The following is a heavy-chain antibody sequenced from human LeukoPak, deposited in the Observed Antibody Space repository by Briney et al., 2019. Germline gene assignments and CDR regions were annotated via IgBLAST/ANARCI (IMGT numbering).Heavy chain of an antibody. J-gene: IGHJ4*02. CDR3: AKGRLPYCSGVRCYPFDN. Sequence: RGSLRLSCTASGFTFTSYAMTWVRQAPGKGLEWVAITANDGVSTYEADSVRGRFTISRDNSKSTLQLQMNSLRVEDTAVYYCAKGRLPYCSGVRCYPFDNWGQGTLVTVSS. CDR1: GFTFTSYA. CDR2: TANDGVST. D-gene: IGHD2-15*01. V-gene: IGHV3-23*01.